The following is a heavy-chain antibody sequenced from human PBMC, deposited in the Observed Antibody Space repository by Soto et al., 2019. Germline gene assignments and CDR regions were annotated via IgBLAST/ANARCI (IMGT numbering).Heavy chain of an antibody. CDR2: INHSGST. CDR3: ARGRCSATYCYSKFDS. CDR1: GLSFSCYY. Sequence: SETLSLTCAVYGLSFSCYYLILLRPPPGKGLEWIGEINHSGSTNYNPSLKSRVTMSADTSKGQFSLKLSAVTAADTAVYYCARGRCSATYCYSKFDSWGQGTLVTVSS. D-gene: IGHD2-15*01. V-gene: IGHV4-34*01. J-gene: IGHJ4*02.